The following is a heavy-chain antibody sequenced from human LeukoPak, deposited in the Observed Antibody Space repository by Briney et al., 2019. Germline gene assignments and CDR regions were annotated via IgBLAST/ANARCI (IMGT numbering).Heavy chain of an antibody. Sequence: SETLSLTCTVSGGSISSYYWSWIRQPPGKGLEWIGYIYYSGSTNYNPSLKSRVTISVDTSKNQFSLKLSSVTAADTAVYYCARDTVWRGLYYYMDVWGKGITVTVSS. CDR2: IYYSGST. V-gene: IGHV4-59*01. J-gene: IGHJ6*03. D-gene: IGHD2-21*02. CDR1: GGSISSYY. CDR3: ARDTVWRGLYYYMDV.